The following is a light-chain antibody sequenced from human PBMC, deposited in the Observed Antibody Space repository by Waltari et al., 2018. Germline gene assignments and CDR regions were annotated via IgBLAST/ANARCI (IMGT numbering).Light chain of an antibody. V-gene: IGLV1-40*01. Sequence: QSVLTQPPSVSGAPGQRVTISCTRSSTNLGAGSDIPCYPQLPGTPPALLIYGTPHRPSGVPDRFSGSQSGTSASLAITGLQAEDEAIYYCQSYDSSLSDSVVFGGGTKLTVL. J-gene: IGLJ2*01. CDR3: QSYDSSLSDSVV. CDR2: GTP. CDR1: STNLGAGSD.